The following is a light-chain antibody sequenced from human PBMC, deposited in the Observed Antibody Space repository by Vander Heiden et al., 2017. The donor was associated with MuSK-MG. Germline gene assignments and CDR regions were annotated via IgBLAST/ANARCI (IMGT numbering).Light chain of an antibody. V-gene: IGKV3-11*01. Sequence: EIVLTQSPATLSLSPGERATLSCRTSQSVRSYLAWYQQKPGQAPRLLIYDASNRATGIPARFSGSGSGTDLTLTISSLEPEDFAVYYCQQRSNWPITFGQGTLLEIK. CDR2: DAS. J-gene: IGKJ5*01. CDR3: QQRSNWPIT. CDR1: QSVRSY.